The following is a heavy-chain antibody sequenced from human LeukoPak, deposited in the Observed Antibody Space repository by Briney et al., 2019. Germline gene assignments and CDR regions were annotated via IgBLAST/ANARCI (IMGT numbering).Heavy chain of an antibody. J-gene: IGHJ5*02. CDR3: ASDRSGGSCYECWFDP. CDR2: IKQDGSEK. V-gene: IGHV3-7*01. Sequence: GGSLRLYCPASGSTFSSYSMSWVRQAPGKGLEWVANIKQDGSEKYYVDSVKGRFTISRDNAKNSLYLQMNSLRAEDTAVYYCASDRSGGSCYECWFDPWGQGTLVTVSS. D-gene: IGHD2-15*01. CDR1: GSTFSSYS.